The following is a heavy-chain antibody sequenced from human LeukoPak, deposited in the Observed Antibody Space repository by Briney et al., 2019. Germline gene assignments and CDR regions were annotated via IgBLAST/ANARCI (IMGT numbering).Heavy chain of an antibody. V-gene: IGHV3-48*03. CDR3: AAYSSGWYPIDY. J-gene: IGHJ4*02. D-gene: IGHD6-19*01. CDR2: ISSSGSTI. Sequence: GGSLRLSCAASGFTFSSYEMNWVRQAPGKGLEWVSYISSSGSTIYYADSVKGRFTISRDNAENSLYLQMSSLRAEDTAVYYCAAYSSGWYPIDYWGQGTLVTVSS. CDR1: GFTFSSYE.